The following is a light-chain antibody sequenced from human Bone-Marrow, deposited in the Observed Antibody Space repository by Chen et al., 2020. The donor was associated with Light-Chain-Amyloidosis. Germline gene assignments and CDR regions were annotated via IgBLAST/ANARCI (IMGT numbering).Light chain of an antibody. CDR3: QKHNYAPCS. V-gene: IGKV1-27*01. J-gene: IGKJ2*04. CDR1: QDIENY. CDR2: SAS. Sequence: DIQMTQSPSSLSASVGDRVTITCRASQDIENYLAWYQQRPGQVPKLLIYSASNLQSGVPSRFSGSRSGTDFTLTISSLQPEDGATYYCQKHNYAPCSFGQGTKLEIK.